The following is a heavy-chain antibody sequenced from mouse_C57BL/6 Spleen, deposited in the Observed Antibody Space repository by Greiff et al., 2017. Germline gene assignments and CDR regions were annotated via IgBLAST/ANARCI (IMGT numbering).Heavy chain of an antibody. D-gene: IGHD2-1*01. CDR1: GYTFTDYT. J-gene: IGHJ3*01. CDR3: ARGGYYGNYPWFAY. CDR2: INPNNGGT. Sequence: EVQLQQSGPELVKPGASVKIPCKASGYTFTDYTMDWVKQSHGKSLEWIGDINPNNGGTIYNEKFKGKATLTVDKSSSTAYMELRSLTSEDTAVYYCARGGYYGNYPWFAYWGQGTLVTVSA. V-gene: IGHV1-18*01.